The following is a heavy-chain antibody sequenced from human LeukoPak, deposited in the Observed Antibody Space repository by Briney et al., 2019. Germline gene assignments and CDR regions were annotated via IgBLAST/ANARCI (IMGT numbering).Heavy chain of an antibody. CDR2: ISAYNGNT. Sequence: ASVKVSCKASGYTFTSYGINWVRQAPGQGLEWMGWISAYNGNTNYAQKLQGRVTMTTDTSTSTAYMELRSLRSDDTAVYYCARYYYDSGSGAFDIWGQGTMVTVSS. CDR3: ARYYYDSGSGAFDI. J-gene: IGHJ3*02. D-gene: IGHD3-22*01. CDR1: GYTFTSYG. V-gene: IGHV1-18*01.